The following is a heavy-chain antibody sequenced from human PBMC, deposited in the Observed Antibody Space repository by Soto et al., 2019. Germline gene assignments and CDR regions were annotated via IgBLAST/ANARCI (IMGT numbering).Heavy chain of an antibody. CDR2: IYGDGTT. CDR1: GITVNTNS. J-gene: IGHJ4*02. CDR3: ARDFGSTWYVFDY. V-gene: IGHV3-66*01. Sequence: EVQLVQSGGDLVQPGGPLRLSCAVSGITVNTNSMSWVRQAPGQGLEWVSVIYGDGTTYYADSVKGRFTISRDLSKNSLHLQMNSLRGEDTAVYYCARDFGSTWYVFDYWGQGTLVTVSS. D-gene: IGHD6-13*01.